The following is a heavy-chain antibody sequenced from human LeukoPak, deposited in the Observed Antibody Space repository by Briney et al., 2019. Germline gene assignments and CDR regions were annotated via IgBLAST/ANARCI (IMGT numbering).Heavy chain of an antibody. CDR1: GYTFTSYG. V-gene: IGHV1-18*01. J-gene: IGHJ4*02. D-gene: IGHD3-10*01. CDR3: ARDPLGEFGEKTNWGKTIGEDY. CDR2: ISAYNGNT. Sequence: GASVKVSCKASGYTFTSYGISWVRQAPGQGLEWMGWISAYNGNTNYAQKLQGRVTMTTDTSTSTAYMELRSLRSDDTAVYYCARDPLGEFGEKTNWGKTIGEDYWGQGTLVTVSS.